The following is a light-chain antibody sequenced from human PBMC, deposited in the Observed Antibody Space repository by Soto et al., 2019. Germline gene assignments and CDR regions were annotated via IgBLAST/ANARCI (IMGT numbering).Light chain of an antibody. CDR2: GAS. CDR1: QSVSSSY. Sequence: EIVLTQSPVTLSLSPVERATLSCRASQSVSSSYLAGYQQKPGQAPRLLIYGASSRATGIPDRFSGSGSGTDFTLTISRLEPEDFAVYYCQQYGSSRAFGQGTKVDIK. V-gene: IGKV3-20*01. J-gene: IGKJ1*01. CDR3: QQYGSSRA.